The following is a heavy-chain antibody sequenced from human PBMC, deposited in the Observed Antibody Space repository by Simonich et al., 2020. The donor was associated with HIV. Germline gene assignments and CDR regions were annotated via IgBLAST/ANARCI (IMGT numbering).Heavy chain of an antibody. V-gene: IGHV4-34*12. CDR3: ASRGYGGYGLFAY. CDR2: FIHSGST. D-gene: IGHD5-12*01. Sequence: QVQLQQWGAGLLKPSEILSLTCAVYGGSFSDYYWSWIRQPPGKGLEWIGEFIHSGSTNYNPSLKRRVTISVDTSKNQFSLKLSSVTAADTAVYYCASRGYGGYGLFAYWGQGTLVTVSS. CDR1: GGSFSDYY. J-gene: IGHJ4*02.